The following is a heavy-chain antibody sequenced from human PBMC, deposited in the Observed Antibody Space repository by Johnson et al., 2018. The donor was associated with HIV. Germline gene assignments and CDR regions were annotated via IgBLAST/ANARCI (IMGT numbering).Heavy chain of an antibody. CDR3: AGGGGCGGDGYSGYDAFDI. CDR1: GFTFINAW. Sequence: QVQLVESGGGVVQPGRSLRLSCAASGFTFINAWMNWVRQAPGKGLEWVAVISYDGSNKYYADSVKGRFTISRDNSKNTLYLQMNSLRTGDTAVYYCAGGGGCGGDGYSGYDAFDIWGQGTMVTVSS. J-gene: IGHJ3*02. CDR2: ISYDGSNK. D-gene: IGHD2-21*02. V-gene: IGHV3-30*03.